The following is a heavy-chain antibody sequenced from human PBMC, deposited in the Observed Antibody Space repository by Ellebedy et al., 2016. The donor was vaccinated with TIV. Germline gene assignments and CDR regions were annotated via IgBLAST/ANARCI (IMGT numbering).Heavy chain of an antibody. V-gene: IGHV1-46*01. J-gene: IGHJ6*02. Sequence: ASVKVSXKASGYTFTSYYMHWVRQAPGQGLEWMGIINPSGGSTSYAQKFQGRVTMTRDTSTSTVYMELSSLRSEDTAVYYCAREVATVTYSPYGMDVWGQGTTVTVSS. D-gene: IGHD4-17*01. CDR3: AREVATVTYSPYGMDV. CDR2: INPSGGST. CDR1: GYTFTSYY.